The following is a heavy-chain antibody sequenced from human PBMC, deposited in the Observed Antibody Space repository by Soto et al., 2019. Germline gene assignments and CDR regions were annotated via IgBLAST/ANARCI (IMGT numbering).Heavy chain of an antibody. J-gene: IGHJ4*01. V-gene: IGHV3-33*01. Sequence: GGSLRLSCAASGFTFGTYAMHWVRQAPGKGLEWVAVIYYVGSNRYYGDAVKGRFTISRDNSKSTLYLQMSSLRAEDTVVYYCARAFCTNGVCYYFFDYWGHGTLVTVSS. CDR1: GFTFGTYA. CDR2: IYYVGSNR. CDR3: ARAFCTNGVCYYFFDY. D-gene: IGHD2-8*01.